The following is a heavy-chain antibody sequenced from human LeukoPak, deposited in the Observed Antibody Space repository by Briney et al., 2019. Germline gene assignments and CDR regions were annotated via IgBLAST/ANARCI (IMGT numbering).Heavy chain of an antibody. J-gene: IGHJ6*03. Sequence: QPGGSLRLSCAASGFTFSSYSMNWVRQAPGKGLEWVSYISSSSSTIYYADSVKGRFTISRDNAKNSLYLQMNSLRAEDTAVYYCARARAPPYYYYYMDVWGKGTTVTVSS. V-gene: IGHV3-48*04. CDR2: ISSSSSTI. CDR1: GFTFSSYS. CDR3: ARARAPPYYYYYMDV. D-gene: IGHD1-26*01.